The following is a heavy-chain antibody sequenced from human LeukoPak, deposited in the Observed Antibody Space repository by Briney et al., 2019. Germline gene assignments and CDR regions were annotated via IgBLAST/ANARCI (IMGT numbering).Heavy chain of an antibody. CDR2: ISGSYVRT. J-gene: IGHJ6*02. CDR1: GFDFSFYA. D-gene: IGHD3-10*01. CDR3: ARTYYYGSGSYLPTYGMDV. V-gene: IGHV3-23*01. Sequence: GGSLRLSCAASGFDFSFYAMAWVRQAPGKGLEWVTGISGSYVRTDYADSVKGRFTISRDNAKNSLYLQMNSLRAEDTAVYYCARTYYYGSGSYLPTYGMDVWGQGTTVTVSS.